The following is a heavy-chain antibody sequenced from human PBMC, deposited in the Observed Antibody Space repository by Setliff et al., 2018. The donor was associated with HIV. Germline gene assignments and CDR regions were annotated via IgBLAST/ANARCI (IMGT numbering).Heavy chain of an antibody. V-gene: IGHV5-51*01. CDR2: IYPGDFDT. CDR3: AKVLGPPRTGGAYYYDTNWSAFDI. Sequence: GESLKISCQGFGYSFANYWLGWVRQMPGKGLEWMGIIYPGDFDTKYSPSFQGQVTISADKSINTAYLQWSSLRASDTAMYYCAKVLGPPRTGGAYYYDTNWSAFDIWGQGTMVTVSS. CDR1: GYSFANYW. D-gene: IGHD3-22*01. J-gene: IGHJ3*02.